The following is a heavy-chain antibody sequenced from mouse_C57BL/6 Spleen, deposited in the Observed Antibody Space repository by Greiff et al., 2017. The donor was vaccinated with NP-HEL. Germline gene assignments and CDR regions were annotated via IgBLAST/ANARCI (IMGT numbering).Heavy chain of an antibody. CDR3: ARMGAYDYDEGPWFAY. V-gene: IGHV1-75*01. D-gene: IGHD2-4*01. Sequence: VQLQQSGPELVKPGASVKISCKASGYTFTDYYINWVKQRPGQGLEWIGWIFPGSGSTYYNEKFKGKATLTVDKSSSTAYMLLSSLTSEDSAVYFCARMGAYDYDEGPWFAYWGQGTLVTVSA. CDR2: IFPGSGST. CDR1: GYTFTDYY. J-gene: IGHJ3*01.